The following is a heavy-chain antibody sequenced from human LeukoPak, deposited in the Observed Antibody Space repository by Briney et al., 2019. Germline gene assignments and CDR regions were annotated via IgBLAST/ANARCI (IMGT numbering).Heavy chain of an antibody. J-gene: IGHJ4*02. V-gene: IGHV3-23*01. Sequence: GGSLRLSCAASGFTFSSYAMSWVRQAPGRGLEWVSAISDSGGSTYYADSVKGRFTISRDNSKNTLYLQMNSLRAEDTATYYCAKVVVTGGTQCWGQGTLVTVSS. CDR1: GFTFSSYA. CDR3: AKVVVTGGTQC. CDR2: ISDSGGST. D-gene: IGHD2-2*01.